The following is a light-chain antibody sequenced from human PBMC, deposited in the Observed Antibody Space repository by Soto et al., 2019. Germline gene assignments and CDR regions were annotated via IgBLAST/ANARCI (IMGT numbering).Light chain of an antibody. CDR3: QHYGSSART. Sequence: EIVLTQSPGTLSLSPGERASLSCRASQSVSSSYLAWYQQKPGQAPRLLIYSASTRATGIPDRFSGSGSGTDFTLTISRLEPEDFAVYYCQHYGSSARTFGQGTKVDI. J-gene: IGKJ1*01. CDR2: SAS. CDR1: QSVSSSY. V-gene: IGKV3-20*01.